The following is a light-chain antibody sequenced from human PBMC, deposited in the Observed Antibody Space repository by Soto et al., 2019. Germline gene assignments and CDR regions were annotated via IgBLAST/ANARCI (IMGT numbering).Light chain of an antibody. CDR2: DAS. CDR3: QQRSNWPPTWT. J-gene: IGKJ1*01. V-gene: IGKV3-11*01. Sequence: EIRMTQSPAILSVSPGERATLSCRAGQSVSSYLAWYQQKPGQAPRLLIYDASNRATGIPARFSGSGSGTDFTLTISSLEPEDFAVYYCQQRSNWPPTWTFGQGTKVDIK. CDR1: QSVSSY.